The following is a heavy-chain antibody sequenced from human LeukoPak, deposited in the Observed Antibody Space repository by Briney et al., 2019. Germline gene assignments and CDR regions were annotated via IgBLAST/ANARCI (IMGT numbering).Heavy chain of an antibody. CDR1: GFTFNNAW. Sequence: GGSLRLSCTASGFTFNNAWMSWARQAPGKGLEWVGRLKSKTDGGTTDYAVPVNGRFTISRDDSKNTLYLQMNSLKTEDTAVYYCTTDQVGNYGFWSGYFRDWGQGTLVTVSS. D-gene: IGHD3-3*01. CDR2: LKSKTDGGTT. CDR3: TTDQVGNYGFWSGYFRD. V-gene: IGHV3-15*01. J-gene: IGHJ4*02.